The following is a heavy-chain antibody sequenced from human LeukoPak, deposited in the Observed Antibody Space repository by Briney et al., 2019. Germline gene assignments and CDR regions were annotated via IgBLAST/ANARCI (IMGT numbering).Heavy chain of an antibody. CDR1: GFTFSSYA. J-gene: IGHJ4*02. CDR3: AKDRGVQDAVLALDY. D-gene: IGHD3-10*01. V-gene: IGHV3-23*01. CDR2: ISGSGGSK. Sequence: GGSLRLSCAASGFTFSSYAMSWVRQAPGKGLEWVSAISGSGGSKYYADSVKGRFTISRDNSKNTLYLQMNSLRAEDTAVYYCAKDRGVQDAVLALDYWGQGTLVTVSS.